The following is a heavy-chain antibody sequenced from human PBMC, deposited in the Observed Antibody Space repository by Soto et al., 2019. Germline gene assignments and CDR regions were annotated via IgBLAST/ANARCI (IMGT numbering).Heavy chain of an antibody. CDR1: GVTFSTYGFSTYA. V-gene: IGHV3-23*01. J-gene: IGHJ4*02. D-gene: IGHD3-10*01. Sequence: VGSLRLSCASSGVTFSTYGFSTYAMNWVRQAPGKGLDWVSGISGSGGNTYYADSVKGRFTISRDNAKNMVYLQMNSLRAEDTAVYYCAKDLATNNFRGPFDSWGPGTLVTVSS. CDR3: AKDLATNNFRGPFDS. CDR2: ISGSGGNT.